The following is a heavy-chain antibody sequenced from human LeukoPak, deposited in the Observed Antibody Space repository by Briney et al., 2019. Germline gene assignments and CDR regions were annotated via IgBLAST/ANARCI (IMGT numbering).Heavy chain of an antibody. Sequence: GGSLRLSCAASGFTFSSYAVHWVRQAPGKGLEWVAVISYDGSNKYYADSVKGRFTISRDNSKNTLYLQMYSLRAEDTAVYYSAVIVVVPAAIWFDYWGQGTLVTVSS. V-gene: IGHV3-30-3*01. CDR2: ISYDGSNK. D-gene: IGHD2-2*02. CDR1: GFTFSSYA. J-gene: IGHJ4*02. CDR3: AVIVVVPAAIWFDY.